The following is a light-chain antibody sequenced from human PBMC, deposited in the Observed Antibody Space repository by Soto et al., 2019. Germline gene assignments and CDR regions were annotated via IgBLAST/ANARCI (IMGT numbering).Light chain of an antibody. J-gene: IGKJ4*01. CDR1: QSFNSN. Sequence: EIVLTQSPGTLSLSPGERATLSCRASQSFNSNYLAWYQQKPGQAPRLLIYGTSTRATGIPARFSGSGSGTEFTLTISSLQSEDFAVYYCQQDNNWPPFTFGGGTRWIS. CDR3: QQDNNWPPFT. CDR2: GTS. V-gene: IGKV3-15*01.